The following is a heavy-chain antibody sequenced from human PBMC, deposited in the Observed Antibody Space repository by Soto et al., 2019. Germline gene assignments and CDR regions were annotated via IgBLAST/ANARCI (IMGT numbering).Heavy chain of an antibody. J-gene: IGHJ6*02. CDR2: IYYSGST. D-gene: IGHD6-19*01. V-gene: IGHV4-31*03. CDR3: ARDFTDSSGPTLGMDV. CDR1: GGSISSGGYY. Sequence: SETLSFTCTVSGGSISSGGYYWSWIRQHPGKGLEWIGYIYYSGSTYYNPSLKSRVTISVDTSKNQFSLKLSSVTAADTAVYYCARDFTDSSGPTLGMDVWGQGTTVTVSS.